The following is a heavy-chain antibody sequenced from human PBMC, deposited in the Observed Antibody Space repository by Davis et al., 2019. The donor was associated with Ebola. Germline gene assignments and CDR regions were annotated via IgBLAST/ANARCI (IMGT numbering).Heavy chain of an antibody. D-gene: IGHD6-19*01. CDR2: IYHSGNA. CDR3: ARASGQWLTYVGIDY. J-gene: IGHJ4*01. CDR1: GGSISGGDYF. Sequence: MPSETLSLTCTVSGGSISGGDYFWSWIRQPPGKGLEWIGYIYHSGNAYYSPSLKSRVTISVDTSKNQLSLNLTSVTAADTAVYYCARASGQWLTYVGIDYWGHGTLVTVSS. V-gene: IGHV4-30-4*01.